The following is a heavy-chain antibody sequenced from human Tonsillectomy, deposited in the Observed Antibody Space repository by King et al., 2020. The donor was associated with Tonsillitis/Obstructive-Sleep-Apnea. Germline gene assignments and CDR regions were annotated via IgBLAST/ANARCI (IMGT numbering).Heavy chain of an antibody. D-gene: IGHD3-16*01. CDR3: AKGAGYGGIGGYYYYYMDV. V-gene: IGHV3-23*04. J-gene: IGHJ6*03. CDR1: GFTFSNYA. CDR2: ISGSGVST. Sequence: VQLVESGGGLVQPGGSLRLSCAASGFTFSNYAMSWVRQAPGKGLEWVSAISGSGVSTYYADSVKGRFTISRDNSKNTLDLQMNSLRAEDTAVYYCAKGAGYGGIGGYYYYYMDVWGKGTTVTVSS.